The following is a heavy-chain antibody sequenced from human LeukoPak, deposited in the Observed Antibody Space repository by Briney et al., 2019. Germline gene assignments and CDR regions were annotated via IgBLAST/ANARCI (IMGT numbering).Heavy chain of an antibody. J-gene: IGHJ4*02. Sequence: ASVKVSCKASGYTFTSYGISWVRQAPGQGLEWMGWISAYNGNTNYAQKFQGRVTMTRDTSISTAYMELSRLTSDDTAVYYCARGRVDTAMVTELWGQGTLVTVSS. CDR1: GYTFTSYG. CDR3: ARGRVDTAMVTEL. D-gene: IGHD5-18*01. V-gene: IGHV1-18*01. CDR2: ISAYNGNT.